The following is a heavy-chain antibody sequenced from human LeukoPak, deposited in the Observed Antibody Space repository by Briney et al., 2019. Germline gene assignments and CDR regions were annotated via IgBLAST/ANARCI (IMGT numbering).Heavy chain of an antibody. J-gene: IGHJ4*02. V-gene: IGHV3-23*01. CDR1: GFTFSSYG. CDR2: VSGSGAST. D-gene: IGHD3-22*01. CDR3: ARSPGSGYHRVDY. Sequence: GGSLRLSCAASGFTFSSYGMSWVRQAPGKGLEWVSAVSGSGASTYYADSVKGRFTVSRDNAKNTLYLQMNSLRAEDTAVYYCARSPGSGYHRVDYWGQGTLVTVSS.